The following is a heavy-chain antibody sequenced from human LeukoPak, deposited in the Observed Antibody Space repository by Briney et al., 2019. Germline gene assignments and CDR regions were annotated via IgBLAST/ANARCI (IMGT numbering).Heavy chain of an antibody. J-gene: IGHJ4*02. D-gene: IGHD3-9*01. CDR1: GFTFSNFA. Sequence: GGSLRLSCAASGFTFSNFAMSWVRQAPGKGLEWVSSISGSGISTYYADSLKGRFTISRDNFKNTLFLQLNSLRAEDTAVYYCAEDLLGYDMDFDYWGQGTLVTVSS. CDR2: ISGSGIST. CDR3: AEDLLGYDMDFDY. V-gene: IGHV3-23*01.